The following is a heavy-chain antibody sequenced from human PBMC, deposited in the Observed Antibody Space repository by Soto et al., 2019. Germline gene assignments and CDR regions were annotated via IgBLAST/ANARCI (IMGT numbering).Heavy chain of an antibody. CDR3: AKEGGNHYYYYAMDV. D-gene: IGHD1-26*01. CDR2: TFYRSKWYN. Sequence: SETLSLTCAISGDSVSSNSAAWSWIRQSPSRGLEWLGRTFYRSKWYNDYAVSVKGRITINPDTSKNQFSLQLNSVTPEDTAVYYCAKEGGNHYYYYAMDVWGQGTTVTVSS. J-gene: IGHJ6*02. CDR1: GDSVSSNSAA. V-gene: IGHV6-1*01.